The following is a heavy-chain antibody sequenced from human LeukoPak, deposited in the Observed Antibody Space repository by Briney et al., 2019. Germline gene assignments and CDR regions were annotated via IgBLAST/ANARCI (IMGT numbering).Heavy chain of an antibody. CDR3: AKDTYYDILTGYRYTEYFQH. D-gene: IGHD3-9*01. J-gene: IGHJ1*01. CDR1: GFTFSSYA. CDR2: ISGSGGST. Sequence: GGSLRLSCAASGFTFSSYAMSWVRQAPGKGLEWVSAISGSGGSTCYADSVKGRFTISRDNSKSTLYLQMNSLRAEDTAVYYCAKDTYYDILTGYRYTEYFQHWGQGTLVTVSS. V-gene: IGHV3-23*01.